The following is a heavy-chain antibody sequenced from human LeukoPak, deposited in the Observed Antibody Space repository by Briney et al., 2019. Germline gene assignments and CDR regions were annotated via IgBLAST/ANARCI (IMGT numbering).Heavy chain of an antibody. CDR1: GLTFSTYA. V-gene: IGHV3-23*01. Sequence: GGSLRLSCAASGLTFSTYAVNWVRQAPGKGLEWVSAISGSGGSTYYADSVKGRFTISRDNSKNTLYLQMNSLRAGDTAVYYCAKDSVRMAVAGTSGFDYWGQGTLVTVSS. J-gene: IGHJ4*02. CDR2: ISGSGGST. D-gene: IGHD6-19*01. CDR3: AKDSVRMAVAGTSGFDY.